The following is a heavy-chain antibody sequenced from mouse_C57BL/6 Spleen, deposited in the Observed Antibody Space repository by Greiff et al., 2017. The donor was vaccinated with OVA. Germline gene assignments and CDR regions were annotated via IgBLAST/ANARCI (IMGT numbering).Heavy chain of an antibody. CDR1: GYTFTDYE. D-gene: IGHD2-3*01. V-gene: IGHV1-15*01. CDR2: IDPETGGT. Sequence: VQVVESGAELVRPGASVTLSCKASGYTFTDYEMHWVKQTPVHGLEWIGAIDPETGGTAYNQKFKGKAILTADKSSSTAYMELRSLTSEDSAVYYCTRHDGYPAWFAYWGQGTLVTVSA. CDR3: TRHDGYPAWFAY. J-gene: IGHJ3*01.